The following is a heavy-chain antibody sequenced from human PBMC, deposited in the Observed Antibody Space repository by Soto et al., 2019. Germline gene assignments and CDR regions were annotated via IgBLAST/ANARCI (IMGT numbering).Heavy chain of an antibody. D-gene: IGHD2-2*01. J-gene: IGHJ6*02. Sequence: PSETLSLTCAVSGGSISSGGYSWSWIRQPPGKGLEWIGYIYHSGSTYYNPSLKSRVTISVDTSKNQFSLKLSSVTAADTAVYYCARGSGDQLPGGGYYYGMDVWGQGTTVTVSS. CDR3: ARGSGDQLPGGGYYYGMDV. V-gene: IGHV4-30-2*01. CDR1: GGSISSGGYS. CDR2: IYHSGST.